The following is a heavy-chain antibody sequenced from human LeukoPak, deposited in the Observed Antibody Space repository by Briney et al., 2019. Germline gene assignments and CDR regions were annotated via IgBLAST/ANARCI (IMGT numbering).Heavy chain of an antibody. J-gene: IGHJ4*02. CDR2: ISYDGSNK. V-gene: IGHV3-30-3*01. CDR3: ARGGGYCSSTSCDSPDY. D-gene: IGHD2-2*01. Sequence: PGGSLRLSCTASGFTFSSYAMHWVRQAPGKGLEWVAVISYDGSNKYYADSVKGRFTISRDNSKNTLYLQMNSLSAEDTAAYYCARGGGYCSSTSCDSPDYWGQGALVTVSS. CDR1: GFTFSSYA.